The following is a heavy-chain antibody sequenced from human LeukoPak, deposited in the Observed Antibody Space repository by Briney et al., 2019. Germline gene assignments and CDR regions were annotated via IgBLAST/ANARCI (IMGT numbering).Heavy chain of an antibody. V-gene: IGHV1-18*01. J-gene: IGHJ4*02. Sequence: ASVKVSCKASGYTFTDFGVSWVRQAPGQGLEWIGWISAYNGNTNYVPKFRGRVTMTTDITTSTAYMELRSLRSDDTAVFYCVRGLGVDTSMIFFDYWGQGTRVTVSS. CDR3: VRGLGVDTSMIFFDY. D-gene: IGHD5-18*01. CDR2: ISAYNGNT. CDR1: GYTFTDFG.